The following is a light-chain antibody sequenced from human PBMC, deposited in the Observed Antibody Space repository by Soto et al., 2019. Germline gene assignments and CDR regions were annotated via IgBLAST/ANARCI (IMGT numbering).Light chain of an antibody. Sequence: QSALTQPASVSGSPGQSITISCTGTSSDVGNYNFVSWYQQHPGKAPKLMIYEVTKRPSGVSNRFFGTKSGNTASLTISGLQAEDEADYYCCSYAGSFTHVFGSGTKLTVL. J-gene: IGLJ1*01. CDR2: EVT. CDR3: CSYAGSFTHV. V-gene: IGLV2-23*02. CDR1: SSDVGNYNF.